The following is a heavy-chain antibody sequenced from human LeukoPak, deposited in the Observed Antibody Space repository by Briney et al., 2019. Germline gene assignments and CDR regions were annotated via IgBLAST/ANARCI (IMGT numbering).Heavy chain of an antibody. J-gene: IGHJ6*03. Sequence: GGSLRLSCAASGFTFSSYSMNWVRQAPGKGLEWVSSISSSSSCIYYADSVKGRFTISRDNAKNSLYLQMNSLRAEDTAVYYCARDRIQIMDVWGKGTTVTVSS. V-gene: IGHV3-21*01. CDR2: ISSSSSCI. CDR1: GFTFSSYS. CDR3: ARDRIQIMDV. D-gene: IGHD5-18*01.